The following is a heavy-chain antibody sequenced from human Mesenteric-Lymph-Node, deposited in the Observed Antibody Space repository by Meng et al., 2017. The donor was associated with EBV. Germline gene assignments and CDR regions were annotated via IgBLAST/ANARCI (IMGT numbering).Heavy chain of an antibody. J-gene: IGHJ4*02. Sequence: QVQLGESGAGLVKPGGSLRLSCAASGFTFSNNYMAWIRQAPGKGLEWISYISGSGSSIVYADSVRGRFTISRDNAKNSVYLQMTSLRAEDTAVYYCARDWGFPYTFDDWGRGTLVTVFS. CDR3: ARDWGFPYTFDD. CDR1: GFTFSNNY. D-gene: IGHD7-27*01. V-gene: IGHV3-11*01. CDR2: ISGSGSSI.